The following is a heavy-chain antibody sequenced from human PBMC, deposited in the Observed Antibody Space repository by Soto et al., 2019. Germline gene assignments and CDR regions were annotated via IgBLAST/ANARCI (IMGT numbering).Heavy chain of an antibody. Sequence: GGSLRLSCAASGFTFSSYSMNWVRQAPGKGLEWVSYISSSSSTIYYADSVQGRFTISRDNAKNSLYLQMNSLRDEDTAVYYCASLHIVVVPAARYGMDVWGQGTTVTVSS. D-gene: IGHD2-2*01. J-gene: IGHJ6*02. V-gene: IGHV3-48*02. CDR1: GFTFSSYS. CDR2: ISSSSSTI. CDR3: ASLHIVVVPAARYGMDV.